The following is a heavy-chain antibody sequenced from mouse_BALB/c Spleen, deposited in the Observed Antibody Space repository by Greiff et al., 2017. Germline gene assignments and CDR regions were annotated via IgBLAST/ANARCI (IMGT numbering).Heavy chain of an antibody. CDR2: IYPGDGDT. CDR1: GYAFSSYW. Sequence: QVQLQQSGAELVRPGSSVKISCKASGYAFSSYWMNWVKQRPGQGLEWIGQIYPGDGDTNYNGKFKGKATLTADKSSSTAYMQLSSLTSEDSAVYICARERDFLLDYWGQGTTLTVSS. D-gene: IGHD1-1*01. J-gene: IGHJ2*01. V-gene: IGHV1-80*01. CDR3: ARERDFLLDY.